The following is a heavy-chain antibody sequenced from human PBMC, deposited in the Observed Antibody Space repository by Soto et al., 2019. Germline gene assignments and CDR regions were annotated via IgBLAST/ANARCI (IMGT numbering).Heavy chain of an antibody. D-gene: IGHD4-17*01. J-gene: IGHJ6*02. V-gene: IGHV4-38-2*02. CDR2: IYHSGST. CDR1: GYSISSGYY. CDR3: ARDLSYGGSGGEYYYYGMDV. Sequence: PSETLSLTCAVSGYSISSGYYWGWIRQPPGKGLEWIGSIYHSGSTYYNPSLKSRVTISVDTSKNQFSLKLSSVTAADTAVYYCARDLSYGGSGGEYYYYGMDVWGQGTTVTVSS.